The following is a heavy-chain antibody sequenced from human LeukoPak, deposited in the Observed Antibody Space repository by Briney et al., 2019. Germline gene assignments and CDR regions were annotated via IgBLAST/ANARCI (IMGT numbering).Heavy chain of an antibody. V-gene: IGHV3-30*18. Sequence: GGSLRLSCAASGFTFSNYGMHWVRQAPGKGLEWVALISYDGSKECYAESVKGRFTTSRDNSKNTLYLQMNSLRAEDTAVFYCAKVSGFKITFGGVIDWGQGTPVTVSS. D-gene: IGHD3-16*02. CDR2: ISYDGSKE. CDR1: GFTFSNYG. J-gene: IGHJ4*02. CDR3: AKVSGFKITFGGVID.